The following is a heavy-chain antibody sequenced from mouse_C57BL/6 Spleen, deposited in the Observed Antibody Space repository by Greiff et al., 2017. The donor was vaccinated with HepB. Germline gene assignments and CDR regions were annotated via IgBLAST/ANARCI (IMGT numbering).Heavy chain of an antibody. Sequence: QLQQSGAELVRPGASVTLSCKASGYTFTDYEMHWVKQTPVHGLEWVGAIDPETGGTAYNQKFKGKAILTADKSSSTAYMELRSLTSEDSAVYYCTRGDYLGGFFDYWGQGTTLTVSS. V-gene: IGHV1-15*01. J-gene: IGHJ2*01. CDR2: IDPETGGT. D-gene: IGHD4-1*01. CDR3: TRGDYLGGFFDY. CDR1: GYTFTDYE.